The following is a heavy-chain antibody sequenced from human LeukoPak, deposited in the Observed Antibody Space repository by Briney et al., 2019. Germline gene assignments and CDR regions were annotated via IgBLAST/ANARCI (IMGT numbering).Heavy chain of an antibody. D-gene: IGHD2-2*01. J-gene: IGHJ3*02. CDR1: GFTFSSYA. V-gene: IGHV3-30*04. CDR2: ISYDGSNK. Sequence: GGSLRLSCAASGFTFSSYAMHWVRQAPGKGLEWVAVISYDGSNKYYADSVKGRFTVSRDNSKNTLYLQMNSLRAEYTAVYYCARSTVHAFDIWGQGTMVTVSS. CDR3: ARSTVHAFDI.